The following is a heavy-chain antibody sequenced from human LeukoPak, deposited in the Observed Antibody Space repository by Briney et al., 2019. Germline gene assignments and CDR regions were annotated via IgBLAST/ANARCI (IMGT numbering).Heavy chain of an antibody. CDR3: ARARGYYGSGTFDY. CDR2: IKQDGSEK. D-gene: IGHD3-10*01. V-gene: IGHV3-7*01. Sequence: PGGSLRLSCAASGFTFSSYWMSWVRQAPGKGLEWVANIKQDGSEKYYVGSVKGRFTISRDNAKNSLYLQMNSLRAEDTAVYYCARARGYYGSGTFDYWGQGTLVTVSS. CDR1: GFTFSSYW. J-gene: IGHJ4*02.